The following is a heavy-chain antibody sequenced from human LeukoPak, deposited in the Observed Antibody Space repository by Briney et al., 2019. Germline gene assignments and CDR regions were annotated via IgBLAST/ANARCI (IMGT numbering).Heavy chain of an antibody. V-gene: IGHV3-74*01. CDR3: ARAVRSRPFQNDY. D-gene: IGHD1-26*01. CDR1: GFTFSSYW. J-gene: IGHJ4*02. Sequence: GGSLRLSCAASGFTFSSYWMHWVRQAPGKGLVWVSRINSDGSSTSYADSVKGRFTISRDNAKNTLYLQMNSLRAEDTAVYYCARAVRSRPFQNDYWGQGTLVTVSS. CDR2: INSDGSST.